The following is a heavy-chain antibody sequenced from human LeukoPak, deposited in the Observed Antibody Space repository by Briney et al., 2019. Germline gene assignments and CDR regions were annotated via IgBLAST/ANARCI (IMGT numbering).Heavy chain of an antibody. CDR2: ISGSGGST. V-gene: IGHV3-23*01. CDR3: ATPRSNCEHDFDP. Sequence: GGSLRLSCAASGFTFSSYAMSWVRQAPGKGLEWVSAISGSGGSTYYAYSVKGRFTISRDNSKHTLYLQMNSLRAEDTAVYYCATPRSNCEHDFDPWGQGTLVTVSS. D-gene: IGHD4-11*01. CDR1: GFTFSSYA. J-gene: IGHJ5*02.